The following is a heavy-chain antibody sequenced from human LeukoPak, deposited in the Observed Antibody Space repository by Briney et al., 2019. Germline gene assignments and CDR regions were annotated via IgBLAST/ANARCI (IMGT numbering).Heavy chain of an antibody. Sequence: SETLSLTCTVSGGSISSYYWSWIRQPAGKGLEWIGRIYTSGSTNYNPSLKSRVTMSVDTSKNQFSLKLSSVTAADTAVYYCARDTYYYDSSGYLRLDYWGQGTLVTVSS. CDR3: ARDTYYYDSSGYLRLDY. J-gene: IGHJ4*02. CDR1: GGSISSYY. CDR2: IYTSGST. V-gene: IGHV4-4*07. D-gene: IGHD3-22*01.